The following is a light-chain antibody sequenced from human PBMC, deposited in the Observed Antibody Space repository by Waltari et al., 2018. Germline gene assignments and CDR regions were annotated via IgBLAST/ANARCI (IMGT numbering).Light chain of an antibody. Sequence: EIVLTQSPGTLSLSTGERATLSCRASQSVRRFLARYQQKLGQAPRLLIYEATSRATGIPDRFSGSGFGTDVSLIISRLEPEDFAVYYCQKYGTLPATFGQGTKVEIK. CDR2: EAT. CDR3: QKYGTLPAT. CDR1: QSVRRF. J-gene: IGKJ1*01. V-gene: IGKV3-20*01.